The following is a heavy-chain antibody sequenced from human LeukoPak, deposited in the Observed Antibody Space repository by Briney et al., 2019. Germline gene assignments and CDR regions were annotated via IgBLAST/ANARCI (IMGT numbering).Heavy chain of an antibody. V-gene: IGHV3-11*01. D-gene: IGHD3-16*01. CDR3: ARDSAWGLGSYFDY. CDR1: GFTFSDYY. J-gene: IGHJ4*02. Sequence: PGGSLRLSCAASGFTFSDYYMSWIRQAPGKGLEWVSYISSSGSTIYYADSVKGRFTISGDNAKNSLYLQMNSLRAEDTAVYYCARDSAWGLGSYFDYWGQGTLVTVSS. CDR2: ISSSGSTI.